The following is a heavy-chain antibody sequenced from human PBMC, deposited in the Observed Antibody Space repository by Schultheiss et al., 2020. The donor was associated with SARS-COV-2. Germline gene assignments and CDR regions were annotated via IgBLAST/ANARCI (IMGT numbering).Heavy chain of an antibody. D-gene: IGHD6-13*01. CDR3: ARDRVRQLAIYYYYGMDV. Sequence: ETLSLTCTVSGGSISNYYWSWIRQPPGKGLEWIGRIYTSGSTNYNPSLKSRVTMSVDTSKNQFSLKLSSVTAADTAVYYCARDRVRQLAIYYYYGMDVWGQGTTVTVSS. J-gene: IGHJ6*02. CDR1: GGSISNYY. CDR2: IYTSGST. V-gene: IGHV4-4*07.